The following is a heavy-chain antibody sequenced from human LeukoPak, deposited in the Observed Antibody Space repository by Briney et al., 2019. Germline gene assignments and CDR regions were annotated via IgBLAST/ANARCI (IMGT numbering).Heavy chain of an antibody. CDR2: VNHSGTT. D-gene: IGHD2-2*02. CDR1: DGLFSGYY. J-gene: IGHJ5*02. Sequence: SETLSLTCAVYDGLFSGYYWSWIRQPPGMGLEWIGEVNHSGTTNYNPSLKSRVTISVGTSKSQFSLKLTSVTAADTAVYYCARAPDCSTTSCYTLGWLDPWGQGTLVTVSS. CDR3: ARAPDCSTTSCYTLGWLDP. V-gene: IGHV4-34*01.